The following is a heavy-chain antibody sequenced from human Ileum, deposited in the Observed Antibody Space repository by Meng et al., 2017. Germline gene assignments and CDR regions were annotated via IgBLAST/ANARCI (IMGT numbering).Heavy chain of an antibody. J-gene: IGHJ4*02. CDR3: ARTSGWFYY. D-gene: IGHD6-19*01. CDR2: INHSGST. Sequence: QGHRRQVGAGSLKPSETLSLPCAVYGGSFSGYYWSWIRQPPGKGLEWIGEINHSGSTNYNPSLKSRVTISVDTSKNQFSLKLSSVTAADTAVYYCARTSGWFYYWGQGTLVTVSS. CDR1: GGSFSGYY. V-gene: IGHV4-34*01.